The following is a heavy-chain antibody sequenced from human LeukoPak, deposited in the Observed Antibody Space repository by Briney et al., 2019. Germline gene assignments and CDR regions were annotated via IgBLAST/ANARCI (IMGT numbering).Heavy chain of an antibody. CDR1: GYTFTSYY. CDR3: ARDLNYYDSSGYYYRYFDY. J-gene: IGHJ4*02. Sequence: ASVKVSCKASGYTFTSYYMHWVRQAPGQGLEWMGIINPSGGSTSYAQKFQGRVTMTRDTSTSTVYMELSSLRSEDTAVYYCARDLNYYDSSGYYYRYFDYWGQGTLVTVSS. D-gene: IGHD3-22*01. CDR2: INPSGGST. V-gene: IGHV1-46*01.